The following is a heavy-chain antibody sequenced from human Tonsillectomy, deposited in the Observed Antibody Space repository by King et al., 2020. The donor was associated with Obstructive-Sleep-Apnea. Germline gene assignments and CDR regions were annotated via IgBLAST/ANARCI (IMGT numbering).Heavy chain of an antibody. V-gene: IGHV3-23*04. CDR1: GFTFSSYA. J-gene: IGHJ6*02. Sequence: VQLVESGGGLVQPGGSLRLSCAASGFTFSSYAMSWVRQAPGKGLEWVSAISGSGGSTYYADSVKGRFTTSRDNSKNTLYLQMNSLRAEDTAVYYCAKLGAEWFGESNYYYYGMDVWGQGTTVTVSS. CDR2: ISGSGGST. CDR3: AKLGAEWFGESNYYYYGMDV. D-gene: IGHD3-10*01.